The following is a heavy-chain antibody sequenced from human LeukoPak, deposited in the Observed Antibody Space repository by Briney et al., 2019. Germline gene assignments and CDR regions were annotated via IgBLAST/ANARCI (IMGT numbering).Heavy chain of an antibody. CDR3: ARYRYDSSGYYPDY. CDR2: ISAYNGNT. CDR1: GYTFTSYG. J-gene: IGHJ4*02. Sequence: ASVKVSCKASGYTFTSYGISWVRQAPGQGLEWMGWISAYNGNTNYAQKLQGRVTMTRDTSISTAYMELSRLRSDDTAVYYCARYRYDSSGYYPDYWGQGTLVTVSS. V-gene: IGHV1-18*01. D-gene: IGHD3-22*01.